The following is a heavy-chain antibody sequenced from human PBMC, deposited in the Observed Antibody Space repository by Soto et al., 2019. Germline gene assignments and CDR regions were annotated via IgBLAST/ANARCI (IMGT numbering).Heavy chain of an antibody. J-gene: IGHJ6*02. Sequence: PGGSLRLSCAASGFTFSSYAMSWVRQAPGKGLEWVSAISGSGGSTYYADSMKGRFTISRDNSKNTLYLQMNSLRAEDTAAYYCAKGGSYYNYYYGMDVWGQGTTVTVSS. D-gene: IGHD1-26*01. CDR2: ISGSGGST. V-gene: IGHV3-23*01. CDR3: AKGGSYYNYYYGMDV. CDR1: GFTFSSYA.